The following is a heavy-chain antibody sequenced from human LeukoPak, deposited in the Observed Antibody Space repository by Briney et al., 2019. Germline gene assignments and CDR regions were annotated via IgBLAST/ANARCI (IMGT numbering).Heavy chain of an antibody. V-gene: IGHV3-30*02. D-gene: IGHD3-9*01. CDR2: VWYDGTKK. J-gene: IGHJ2*01. Sequence: GGSLRLSCAASGFIFSSYGMHWVRQAPGKGLEWVAFVWYDGTKKYYTNSVKGRFTISRDNHKSTVDLQMNSLRPEDTAVYYCAKEGRYDVTEEEIGWYFDIWGRGMLAMVSS. CDR1: GFIFSSYG. CDR3: AKEGRYDVTEEEIGWYFDI.